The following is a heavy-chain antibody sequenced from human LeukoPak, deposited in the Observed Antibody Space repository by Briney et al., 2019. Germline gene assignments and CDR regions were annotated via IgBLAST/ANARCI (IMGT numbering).Heavy chain of an antibody. D-gene: IGHD2/OR15-2a*01. CDR1: RGSVSSGDYY. J-gene: IGHJ4*02. CDR3: AAWQNRLFDY. V-gene: IGHV4-61*08. Sequence: SETLSPTCTVSRGSVSSGDYYWTWIRQPPGKGLEWIGYISYSGSTNYNPPLKSRVTISIDTSKNQISLKLSSVTAADTAVYYCAAWQNRLFDYWGQGTLVTVSS. CDR2: ISYSGST.